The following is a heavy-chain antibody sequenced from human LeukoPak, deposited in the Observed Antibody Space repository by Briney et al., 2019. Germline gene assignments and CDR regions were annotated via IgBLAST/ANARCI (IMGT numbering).Heavy chain of an antibody. Sequence: SETLSLTCAVYGGSFSGYYWSWIRQPPGKGLEWIGEINHSGSTNYNPSLKSRVTISVDTSKNQFSLKLSSVTAADTAVYYCARGVLRYFDWLLSGRWFDPWGQGTLVTVSS. CDR2: INHSGST. D-gene: IGHD3-9*01. CDR3: ARGVLRYFDWLLSGRWFDP. V-gene: IGHV4-34*01. CDR1: GGSFSGYY. J-gene: IGHJ5*02.